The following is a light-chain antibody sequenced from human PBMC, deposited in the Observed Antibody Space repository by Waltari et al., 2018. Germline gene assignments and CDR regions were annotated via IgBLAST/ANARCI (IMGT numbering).Light chain of an antibody. Sequence: QSGLTQPPSASGTPGQRVIISCSGSTSTIVSNYVSWYQHVPGAAPKLLIYRNDQRPSGVPDRFSGSKSGASAALAISGLRSEDEAHYFCASWDESLSGFVVFGGGTKLTVL. V-gene: IGLV1-47*01. J-gene: IGLJ2*01. CDR1: TSTIVSNY. CDR2: RND. CDR3: ASWDESLSGFVV.